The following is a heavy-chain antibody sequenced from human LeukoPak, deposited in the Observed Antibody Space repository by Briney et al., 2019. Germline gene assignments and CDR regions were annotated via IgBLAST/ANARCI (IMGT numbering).Heavy chain of an antibody. V-gene: IGHV4-34*01. CDR2: INHSGST. J-gene: IGHJ5*02. CDR1: GGSFSGYY. CDR3: ARGNGYSGWFDP. D-gene: IGHD5-24*01. Sequence: SETLSLTCAVYGGSFSGYYWSWIRQPPGKGLEWIGEINHSGSTNYNPSLKSRVTISVDTSKNQFSLKLSSVTAADTAVYYCARGNGYSGWFDPWGQGTLVTVSS.